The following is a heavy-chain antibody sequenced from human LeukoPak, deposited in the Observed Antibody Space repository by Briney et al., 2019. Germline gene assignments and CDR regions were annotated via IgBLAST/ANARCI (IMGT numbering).Heavy chain of an antibody. V-gene: IGHV1-2*02. J-gene: IGHJ3*02. CDR2: INPNSGDT. D-gene: IGHD3-10*01. Sequence: GASVKVSCKASGYTFSGYFIHWVRQAPGQGLEWMGWINPNSGDTNYPQKFRGRVTRTRDTSISTAYMELNRLRSDDTAVYYCARDRRSGPGDFAFDMWGHGTMLTVSS. CDR1: GYTFSGYF. CDR3: ARDRRSGPGDFAFDM.